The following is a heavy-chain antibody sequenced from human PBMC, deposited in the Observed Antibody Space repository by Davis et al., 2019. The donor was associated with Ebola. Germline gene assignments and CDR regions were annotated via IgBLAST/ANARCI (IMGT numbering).Heavy chain of an antibody. J-gene: IGHJ6*02. CDR1: GFTFTNYA. D-gene: IGHD3-3*01. CDR3: AKGLGVTIFGVNGMDV. V-gene: IGHV3-23*01. CDR2: ISGSGGST. Sequence: PGGSLRLSCAASGFTFTNYAMNWVRQAPGKGLEWVSAISGSGGSTYYADSVKGRFTISRANSKNTLYLQMNSLRAEDTAVYYCAKGLGVTIFGVNGMDVWGQGTTVTVSS.